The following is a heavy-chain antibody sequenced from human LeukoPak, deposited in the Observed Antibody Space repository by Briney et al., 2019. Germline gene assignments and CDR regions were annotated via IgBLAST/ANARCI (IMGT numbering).Heavy chain of an antibody. Sequence: SETLSLTCAVSGGSVSSGGYSWSWIRQPPAKGLEWIGYIYHGGSTYYNPSLKSRVTISVDRSKNQFSLKLSSVTAADTAVYYCASVDWNGAYNWFDPWGQGTLVTVS. CDR3: ASVDWNGAYNWFDP. CDR2: IYHGGST. D-gene: IGHD1-1*01. J-gene: IGHJ5*02. CDR1: GGSVSSGGYS. V-gene: IGHV4-30-2*01.